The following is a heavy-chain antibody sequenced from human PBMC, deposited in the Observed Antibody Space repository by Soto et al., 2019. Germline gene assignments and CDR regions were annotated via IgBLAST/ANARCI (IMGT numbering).Heavy chain of an antibody. D-gene: IGHD3-10*02. CDR1: GYSFTSYW. Sequence: GESLKISCKGSGYSFTSYWISWVRQMPGKGLEWMGRIDPSDSYTNYSPSFQGHVTISADKSISTAYLQWSSLKASDTAMYYCARLPDCSGQQIYYYYYYGMDVWGQGTTVTVSS. J-gene: IGHJ6*02. V-gene: IGHV5-10-1*01. CDR3: ARLPDCSGQQIYYYYYYGMDV. CDR2: IDPSDSYT.